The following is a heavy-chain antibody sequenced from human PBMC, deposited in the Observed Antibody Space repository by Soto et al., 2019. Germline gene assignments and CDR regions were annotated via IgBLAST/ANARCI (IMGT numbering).Heavy chain of an antibody. CDR1: GYSISSGYY. V-gene: IGHV4-38-2*01. J-gene: IGHJ5*02. D-gene: IGHD3-22*01. CDR3: ARVGPWVPYYYDSSPYTFENWFDP. Sequence: SDTLSLTCAVSGYSISSGYYWGWLRQPPGKGLEWIGSIYHAGSTYYNPSLNSRVTLSIDMTNNHVSLILNSVTAADTAVYYCARVGPWVPYYYDSSPYTFENWFDPWGQGTLVTVSS. CDR2: IYHAGST.